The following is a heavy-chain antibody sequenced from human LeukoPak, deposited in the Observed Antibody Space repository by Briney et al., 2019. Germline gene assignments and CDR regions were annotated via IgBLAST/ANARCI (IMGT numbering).Heavy chain of an antibody. Sequence: SETLSLTRAVSGGSISSGDYSWSWIRQPPGEGLEWIGFIYNSGNTYYNPSLKSRVTLSVDTSKNQFSLNLSSVTAADTAVYYCARTAYDCSDFYRFDYWGQGTLVTVSS. V-gene: IGHV4-30-4*07. J-gene: IGHJ4*02. CDR3: ARTAYDCSDFYRFDY. CDR1: GGSISSGDYS. D-gene: IGHD3-22*01. CDR2: IYNSGNT.